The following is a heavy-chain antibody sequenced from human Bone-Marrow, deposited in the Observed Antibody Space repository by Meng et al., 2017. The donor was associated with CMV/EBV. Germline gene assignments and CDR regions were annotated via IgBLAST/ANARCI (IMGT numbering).Heavy chain of an antibody. CDR3: ARAGRGGIVGAVNWFDP. D-gene: IGHD1-26*01. V-gene: IGHV4-59*01. J-gene: IGHJ5*02. CDR2: IYYSGST. Sequence: SETLSLTCTVSGGSISSYYWSWIRQPPGKGLEWIGYIYYSGSTNYNPSLKSRVTISVDTSKNPFSLKLSSVTAADTAVYYCARAGRGGIVGAVNWFDPWGQGTLVTVSS. CDR1: GGSISSYY.